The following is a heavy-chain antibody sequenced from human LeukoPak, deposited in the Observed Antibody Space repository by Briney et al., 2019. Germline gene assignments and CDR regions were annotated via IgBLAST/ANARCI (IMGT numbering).Heavy chain of an antibody. CDR2: ISSSGSTI. D-gene: IGHD3-10*01. Sequence: QPGGSLRLSCAASVFTFSSYEMNWVRQAPGKGLEWVSYISSSGSTIYYADSVKGRFTISRDNAKNSLYLQMNSLRAEDTAVYYCARDAPLLWFKVPRYYMDVRGKGTTVTVSS. J-gene: IGHJ6*03. CDR1: VFTFSSYE. V-gene: IGHV3-48*03. CDR3: ARDAPLLWFKVPRYYMDV.